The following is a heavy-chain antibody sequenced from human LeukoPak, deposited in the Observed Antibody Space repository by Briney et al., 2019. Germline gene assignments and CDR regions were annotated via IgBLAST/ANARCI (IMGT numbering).Heavy chain of an antibody. V-gene: IGHV3-20*04. Sequence: PGGSLRLSCVASGFTFDDYGMSWVRQAPGKGLEWVSAINWNGGSTGYAHSVKGRFTISRDNAKNSLYLQMNSLRAEDTALYYCARAVAGLYYFDYWGQGTVVTVSS. CDR1: GFTFDDYG. J-gene: IGHJ4*02. CDR3: ARAVAGLYYFDY. D-gene: IGHD6-19*01. CDR2: INWNGGST.